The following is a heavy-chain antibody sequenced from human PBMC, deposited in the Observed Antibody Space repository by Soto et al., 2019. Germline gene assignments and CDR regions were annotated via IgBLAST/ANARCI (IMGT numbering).Heavy chain of an antibody. CDR2: IIPIFGTA. CDR1: GGTFSSYA. CDR3: ARESFYYYDSSGYRPDAFDI. D-gene: IGHD3-22*01. J-gene: IGHJ3*02. Sequence: SVKGSCKASGGTFSSYAISWVRQAPGQGLEWMGGIIPIFGTANYAQKFQGRVTITADKSTSTAYMELSSLRSEDTAVYYCARESFYYYDSSGYRPDAFDIWGQGTMVTVSS. V-gene: IGHV1-69*06.